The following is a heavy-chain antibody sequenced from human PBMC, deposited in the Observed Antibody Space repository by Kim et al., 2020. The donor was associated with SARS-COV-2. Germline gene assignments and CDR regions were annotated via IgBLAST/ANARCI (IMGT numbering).Heavy chain of an antibody. CDR2: IIPILGIA. CDR3: ARYPRWAYGSARNYYYGMDV. Sequence: SVKVSCKASGGTFSSYAISWVRQAPGQGLEWMGRIIPILGIANYAQKFQGRVTITADKSTSTAYMELSSLRSEGTAVYYCARYPRWAYGSARNYYYGMDVWGQGTTVTVSS. J-gene: IGHJ6*02. D-gene: IGHD3-10*01. V-gene: IGHV1-69*04. CDR1: GGTFSSYA.